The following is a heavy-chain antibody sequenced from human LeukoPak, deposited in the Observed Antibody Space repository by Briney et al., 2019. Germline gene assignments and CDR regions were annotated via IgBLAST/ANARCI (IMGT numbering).Heavy chain of an antibody. CDR3: ARRSSMVRGVISD. CDR2: IYYSGST. Sequence: SETLSLTCTVSGGSISSSSYYWGWIRQPPGKGVEWIGSIYYSGSTYYNPSLKSRVTISVDTSKNQFSLKLSSVTAADTAVYYCARRSSMVRGVISDWGQGTLVTVSS. D-gene: IGHD3-10*01. J-gene: IGHJ4*02. CDR1: GGSISSSSYY. V-gene: IGHV4-39*01.